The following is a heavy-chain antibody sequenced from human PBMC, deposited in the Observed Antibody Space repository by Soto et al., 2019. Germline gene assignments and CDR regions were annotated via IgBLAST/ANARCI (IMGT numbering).Heavy chain of an antibody. D-gene: IGHD6-19*01. Sequence: QLQLQESGPGLVKPSETLSLTCTVSGGSISSSSYYWGWIRQPPGKGLEWIGSIYYSGSTYYNPSLKSRVTISVDTSKNQFSLKLSSVIAADTAVYYCARRRIAVAGTKPGFDYWGQGTLVTVSS. J-gene: IGHJ4*02. V-gene: IGHV4-39*01. CDR2: IYYSGST. CDR1: GGSISSSSYY. CDR3: ARRRIAVAGTKPGFDY.